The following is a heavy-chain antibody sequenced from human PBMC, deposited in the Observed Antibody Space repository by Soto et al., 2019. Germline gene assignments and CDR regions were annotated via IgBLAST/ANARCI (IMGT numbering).Heavy chain of an antibody. CDR1: GFTFSRYE. CDR2: ISSSGSTI. V-gene: IGHV3-48*03. D-gene: IGHD2-8*01. Sequence: GGSLRLSCAASGFTFSRYEMNWVRQAPGKGLEWVSYISSSGSTIYYADSVKGRFTISRDNAKNSLYLQMNSLRAEDTAVYYCARDIVLMVYARYYYGMDVWGQGTTVTVSS. J-gene: IGHJ6*02. CDR3: ARDIVLMVYARYYYGMDV.